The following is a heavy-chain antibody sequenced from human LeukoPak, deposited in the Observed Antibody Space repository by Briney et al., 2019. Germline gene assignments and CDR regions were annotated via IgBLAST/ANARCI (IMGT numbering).Heavy chain of an antibody. Sequence: GASVKVSCKASGYTFTAYYIHWVRQAPGQGLEWMGWINPNSGGTNYAQKFQGRVTMTRDTSISTAYMELSRLKSDDTAVYYCARNDIVVVPAAIGQYYYYYYMDVWGKGTTVTISS. CDR1: GYTFTAYY. V-gene: IGHV1-2*02. CDR2: INPNSGGT. D-gene: IGHD2-2*01. CDR3: ARNDIVVVPAAIGQYYYYYYMDV. J-gene: IGHJ6*03.